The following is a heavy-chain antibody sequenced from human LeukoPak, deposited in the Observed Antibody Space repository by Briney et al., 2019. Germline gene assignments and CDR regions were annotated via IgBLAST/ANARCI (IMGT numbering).Heavy chain of an antibody. D-gene: IGHD6-6*01. V-gene: IGHV4-59*01. J-gene: IGHJ4*02. CDR2: IYYSGST. CDR1: GGSISSYY. CDR3: ARGRYSSSPYFDY. Sequence: PSETLSLTCTVSGGSISSYYWSWIRQPPGKGLQWIGYIYYSGSTNYNPSLKSRVTISVDTSKNQFSLKLSSVTAADTAVYYCARGRYSSSPYFDYWGQGTLVTFSS.